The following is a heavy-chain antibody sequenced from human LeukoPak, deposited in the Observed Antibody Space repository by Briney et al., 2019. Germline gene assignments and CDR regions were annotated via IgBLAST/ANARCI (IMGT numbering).Heavy chain of an antibody. D-gene: IGHD2-15*01. CDR3: ARERVSAGLGYCSGGSCYSGIDAFDI. V-gene: IGHV1-18*01. CDR2: ISAYNGKP. CDR1: DYTSTTNG. Sequence: GASVKVSCKASDYTSTTNGISWGRQAPGQGLEWMGWISAYNGKPNYAQKLQGRVTMTTDTSTSTAYMELRSLRSDDTAVYFCARERVSAGLGYCSGGSCYSGIDAFDIWGQGTMVTVSS. J-gene: IGHJ3*02.